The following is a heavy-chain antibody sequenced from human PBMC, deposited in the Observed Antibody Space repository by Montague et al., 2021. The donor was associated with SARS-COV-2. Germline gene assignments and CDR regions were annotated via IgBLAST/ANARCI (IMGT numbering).Heavy chain of an antibody. CDR1: GGSVSSGSYY. CDR2: IYYSGST. CDR3: ARDPWRITIFGVVTRYGMAL. D-gene: IGHD3-3*01. Sequence: SETLSLTCTVSGGSVSSGSYYWSWIRQPPGKGLEWIGYIYYSGSTNYNPSLKSRVTISVDTSKNQFSLKLSSVTAADTAVYYCARDPWRITIFGVVTRYGMALWGQGTTVTVSS. V-gene: IGHV4-61*01. J-gene: IGHJ6*02.